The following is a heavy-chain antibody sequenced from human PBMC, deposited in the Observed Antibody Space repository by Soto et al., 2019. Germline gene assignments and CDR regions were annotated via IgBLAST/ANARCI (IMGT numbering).Heavy chain of an antibody. V-gene: IGHV4-39*01. D-gene: IGHD3-22*01. Sequence: SETLSLTCTVSGGSISSSSYYWGWIRQPPGKGLEWIGSIYYSGSTYYNPSLKSRVTISVDTSKNQFSLKLSSVTAADTAVYYCARPSEDDSSGYFDYWGQGTLVTVSS. CDR1: GGSISSSSYY. CDR3: ARPSEDDSSGYFDY. CDR2: IYYSGST. J-gene: IGHJ4*02.